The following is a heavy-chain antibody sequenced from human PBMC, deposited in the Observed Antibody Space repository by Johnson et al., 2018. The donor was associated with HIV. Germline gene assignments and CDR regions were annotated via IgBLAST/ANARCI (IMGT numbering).Heavy chain of an antibody. D-gene: IGHD3-10*01. V-gene: IGHV3-11*06. CDR3: AREGGGTVVLGDEGAFDI. CDR2: ISSSGKST. J-gene: IGHJ3*02. Sequence: QVQLVESGGGLVKPGGSLRLSCTVSGFIFRYYYMSWMRQAPGKVLEWVSYISSSGKSTNYADSVKGRFTISRDNSKNTLFLQMNSLRAEDTSVYYCAREGGGTVVLGDEGAFDIWGQGTMVTVS. CDR1: GFIFRYYY.